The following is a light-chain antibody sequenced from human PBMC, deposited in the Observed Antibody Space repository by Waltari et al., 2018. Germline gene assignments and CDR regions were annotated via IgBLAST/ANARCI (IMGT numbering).Light chain of an antibody. V-gene: IGLV2-14*01. CDR3: SSYAISRPWV. CDR2: EVS. Sequence: QSALPQPASVSGSPGQSITISCTGTSSDVGGYNYVSWYQHHPGKAPKLMIYEVSNRPSGVSNRFSGSKSGNTASLTISGLQAEDEGDYYCSSYAISRPWVFGGGTKLTVL. J-gene: IGLJ3*02. CDR1: SSDVGGYNY.